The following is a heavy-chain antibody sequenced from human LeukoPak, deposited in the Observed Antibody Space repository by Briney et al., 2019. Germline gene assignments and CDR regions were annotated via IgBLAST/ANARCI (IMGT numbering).Heavy chain of an antibody. D-gene: IGHD4-23*01. Sequence: GGSLRFSCAASGFTFSSYSMNWARQTPGKGLEWVSYIGSSSSIIYYADSVKGRFTISRDNAKNSLYLQMKSLRDEDTAVYYCARHDYAGNSGDYWGQGALVTVSS. CDR3: ARHDYAGNSGDY. J-gene: IGHJ4*02. V-gene: IGHV3-48*02. CDR1: GFTFSSYS. CDR2: IGSSSSII.